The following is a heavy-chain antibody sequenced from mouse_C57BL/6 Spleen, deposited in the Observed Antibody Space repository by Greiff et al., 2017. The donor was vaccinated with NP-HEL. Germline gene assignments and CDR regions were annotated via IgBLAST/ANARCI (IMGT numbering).Heavy chain of an antibody. CDR3: ARSLYDGYGVFAY. CDR2: IWSGGST. CDR1: GFSLTSYG. V-gene: IGHV2-2*01. J-gene: IGHJ3*01. Sequence: VKLVESGPGLVQPSQSLSITCTVSGFSLTSYGVHWVRQSPGKGLEWLGVIWSGGSTDYNAAFISRLSISKDNSKSQVFFKMNSLQADDTAIYYCARSLYDGYGVFAYWGQGTLVTVSA. D-gene: IGHD2-3*01.